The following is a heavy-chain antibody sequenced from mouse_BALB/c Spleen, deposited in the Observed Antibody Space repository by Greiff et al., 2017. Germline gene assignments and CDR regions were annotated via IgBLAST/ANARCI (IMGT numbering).Heavy chain of an antibody. CDR2: ISYSGST. D-gene: IGHD1-1*01. Sequence: EVQLQQSGPGLVKPSQSLSLTCTVTGYSITSDYAWNWIRQFPGNKLEWMGYISYSGSTSYNPSLKSRISITRDTSKNQFFLQLNSVTTEDTATYYCAIYYYGSSYVAYWGQGTLVTVSA. CDR3: AIYYYGSSYVAY. CDR1: GYSITSDYA. J-gene: IGHJ3*01. V-gene: IGHV3-2*02.